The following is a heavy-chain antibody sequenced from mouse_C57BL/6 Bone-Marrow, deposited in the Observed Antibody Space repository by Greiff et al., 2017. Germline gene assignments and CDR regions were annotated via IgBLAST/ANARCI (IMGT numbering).Heavy chain of an antibody. V-gene: IGHV1-31*01. Sequence: EVMLVESGPELVKPGASVKISCKASGYSFTGYYMHWVKQSHGNILDWIGYIYPYNGVSSYNQKFKGKATLTVDKSSSTAYMQLSSLTSEDSAVYYCARRKTTGLRGMDYWGQGTSVTVSS. CDR1: GYSFTGYY. CDR3: ARRKTTGLRGMDY. CDR2: IYPYNGVS. D-gene: IGHD1-1*01. J-gene: IGHJ4*01.